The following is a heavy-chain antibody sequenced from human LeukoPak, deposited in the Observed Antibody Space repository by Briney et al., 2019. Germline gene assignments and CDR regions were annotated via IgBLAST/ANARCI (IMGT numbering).Heavy chain of an antibody. V-gene: IGHV3-23*01. CDR3: AKDRGY. J-gene: IGHJ4*02. CDR2: ISVSGTTT. D-gene: IGHD1-26*01. Sequence: GGSLRLPCATSGFTFSAFHMTWVRQAPGKGLEWVSAISVSGTTTYYADSVKGRFTISRDNSKNTMYLQMNSLRAEDTAVYYCAKDRGYLGLGTLVTVSS. CDR1: GFTFSAFH.